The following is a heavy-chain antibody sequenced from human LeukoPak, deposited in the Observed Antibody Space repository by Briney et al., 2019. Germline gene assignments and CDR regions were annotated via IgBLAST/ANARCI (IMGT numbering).Heavy chain of an antibody. CDR3: ATLNFRSSLLLDY. CDR2: ISSSSSTI. J-gene: IGHJ4*01. Sequence: GGSLRLSCAASGFTFSSYSINWVRQAPGKGLEWVSYISSSSSTIYYADSVKGRFTISRDNAKNSLYLQMNSLRAEDTAVYYCATLNFRSSLLLDYWGHGTLVTVSS. V-gene: IGHV3-48*01. CDR1: GFTFSSYS. D-gene: IGHD6-6*01.